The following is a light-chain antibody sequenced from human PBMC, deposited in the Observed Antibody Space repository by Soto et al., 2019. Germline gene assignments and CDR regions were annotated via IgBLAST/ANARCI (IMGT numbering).Light chain of an antibody. V-gene: IGLV2-23*02. J-gene: IGLJ1*01. CDR1: GSDIGGYNL. CDR2: EVT. CDR3: CSYAPIIASYV. Sequence: QSALTQPASVSASPGQSIGISCTGTGSDIGGYNLVSWYQQPPGKAPKLIIYEVTNRPSGVSSRFSGSRSGNTASLTISGLHAEDDADYYCCSYAPIIASYVFGPVPKV.